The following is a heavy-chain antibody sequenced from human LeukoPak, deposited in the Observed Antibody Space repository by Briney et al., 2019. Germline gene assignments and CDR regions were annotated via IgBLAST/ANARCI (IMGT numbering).Heavy chain of an antibody. CDR2: MNPNNGNT. V-gene: IGHV1-8*01. J-gene: IGHJ5*02. CDR1: GFTFTSYD. Sequence: ASVKVSCKASGFTFTSYDINWVRQAAGQGLEWMGWMNPNNGNTGYAQKLQGRVTMTRDTTISTAYMELRSLRSEDTAVYYCVRDGEGVAISVDYWFDPWGQGTLVTVSS. CDR3: VRDGEGVAISVDYWFDP. D-gene: IGHD3-10*01.